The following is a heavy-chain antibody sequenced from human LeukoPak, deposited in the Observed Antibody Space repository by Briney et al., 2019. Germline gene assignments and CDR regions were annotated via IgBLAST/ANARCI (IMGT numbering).Heavy chain of an antibody. V-gene: IGHV4-38-2*01. CDR3: ASPIQKSGWVVAASGAFDI. Sequence: SETLSLTCSVSGYSISSAYYWGWIRQPPGKGLEWIGSIYYSGSTYYNPSLKSRVTISVDTSKNQFSLKLSSVTAADTAVYYCASPIQKSGWVVAASGAFDIWGQGTMVTVSS. CDR2: IYYSGST. D-gene: IGHD2-15*01. J-gene: IGHJ3*02. CDR1: GYSISSAYY.